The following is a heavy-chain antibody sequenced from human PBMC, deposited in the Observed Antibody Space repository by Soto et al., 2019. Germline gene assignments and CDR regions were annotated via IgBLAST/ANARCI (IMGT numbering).Heavy chain of an antibody. CDR3: ARDRSTYGGGGTGEVKENWFDP. Sequence: PSETLSLTCVDSGGSFSGYYWSWIRQPPGKGLEWIGEINHSGVTNYSPSLKSRVTISVDRSTKQFSLKLTSVTAADTAVYYCARDRSTYGGGGTGEVKENWFDPWGPGTLVTVSS. CDR1: GGSFSGYY. D-gene: IGHD2-8*01. CDR2: INHSGVT. V-gene: IGHV4-34*01. J-gene: IGHJ5*02.